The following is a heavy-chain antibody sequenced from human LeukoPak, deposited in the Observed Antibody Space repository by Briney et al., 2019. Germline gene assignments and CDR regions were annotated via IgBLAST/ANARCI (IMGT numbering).Heavy chain of an antibody. D-gene: IGHD2-15*01. V-gene: IGHV4-30-4*08. J-gene: IGHJ3*02. CDR3: ARGYCSGGSCYWDAFDI. CDR2: IYYSGST. Sequence: SWVRQPPGKGLEWIGYIYYSGSTYYNPSLKSRVTISVDTSKNQFSLKLSSETAADTAVYYCARGYCSGGSCYWDAFDIWGQGTMVTVSS.